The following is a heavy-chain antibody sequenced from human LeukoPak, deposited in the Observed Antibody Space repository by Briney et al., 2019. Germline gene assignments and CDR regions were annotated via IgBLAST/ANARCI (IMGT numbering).Heavy chain of an antibody. J-gene: IGHJ4*02. CDR1: GFTFSSYW. CDR3: AKDLPAAYFDY. CDR2: IKQDGSEK. Sequence: PGGSLRLSCAASGFTFSSYWMSWVRQAPGKGLEWVANIKQDGSEKHSVDSVKGRFTISRDNAKNSLYLEMNSLRAEDTAVYYCAKDLPAAYFDYWGQGTLVTVSS. V-gene: IGHV3-7*01. D-gene: IGHD2-2*01.